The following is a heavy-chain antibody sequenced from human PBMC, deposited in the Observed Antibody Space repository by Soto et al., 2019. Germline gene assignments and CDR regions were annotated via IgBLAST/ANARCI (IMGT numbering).Heavy chain of an antibody. CDR3: AREKVPAAIPLDV. J-gene: IGHJ6*04. CDR1: GGSISSGGYY. Sequence: PSATLSLTCTVSGGSISSGGYYWSWIRQHPGKGLEWIGYIYYSGSTYYNPSLKSRVTISVDTSKNQFSLKLSSVTAADTAVYYCAREKVPAAIPLDVWGKGTTVTVSS. CDR2: IYYSGST. D-gene: IGHD2-2*01. V-gene: IGHV4-31*03.